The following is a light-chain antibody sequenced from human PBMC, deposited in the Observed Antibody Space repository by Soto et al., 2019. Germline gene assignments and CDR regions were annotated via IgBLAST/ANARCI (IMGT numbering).Light chain of an antibody. CDR2: DVS. J-gene: IGLJ1*01. V-gene: IGLV2-11*01. CDR3: CSYAGSYTPFYV. CDR1: SSDVGGYNY. Sequence: QSALTQRRSVSGSPGQSVTISCTGTSSDVGGYNYVSWYQQHPGKAPKLMIYDVSKRPSGVPDRFSGSKSGNTASLTISGLQAEDEADYYCCSYAGSYTPFYVFGTGTKVTVL.